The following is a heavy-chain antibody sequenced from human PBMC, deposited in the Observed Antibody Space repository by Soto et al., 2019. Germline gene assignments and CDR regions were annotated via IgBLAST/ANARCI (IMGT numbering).Heavy chain of an antibody. D-gene: IGHD7-27*01. CDR2: IYYSGST. CDR1: GGSISSYY. CDR3: ARDGEGDYYYYGMDV. Sequence: ETLSLTCTVSGGSISSYYWSWIRQPPGKGLEWIGYIYYSGSTNYNPSLKSRVTISVDTSKNQFSLKLSSVTAADTAVYYCARDGEGDYYYYGMDVWGQGTTVTVSS. J-gene: IGHJ6*02. V-gene: IGHV4-59*01.